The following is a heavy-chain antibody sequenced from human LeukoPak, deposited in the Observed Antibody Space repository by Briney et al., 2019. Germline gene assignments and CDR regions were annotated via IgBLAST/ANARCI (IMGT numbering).Heavy chain of an antibody. Sequence: SETLSLTCTVSGGSISSYYWSWIRQPAGKGLEWIGRIYTSGSTNYNPSLKSRVTMSVDTSKNQFSLELNSVTAADTAVYYCARDTYYYDSSGYYNGRYFDYWGQGTLVTVSS. V-gene: IGHV4-4*07. CDR2: IYTSGST. CDR1: GGSISSYY. J-gene: IGHJ4*02. D-gene: IGHD3-22*01. CDR3: ARDTYYYDSSGYYNGRYFDY.